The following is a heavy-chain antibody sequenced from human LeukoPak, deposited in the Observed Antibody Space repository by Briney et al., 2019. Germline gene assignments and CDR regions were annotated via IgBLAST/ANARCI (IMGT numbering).Heavy chain of an antibody. Sequence: SETLSLTCTVSGGSISSSSYCWGWIRQPPGKGLEWIGGIYYSGSTYYNPSLKSRVTISVDTSKNQFSLKLSSVTAADTAVYYCARHVIAVAGYPNWFDPWGQGTLVTVSS. CDR1: GGSISSSSYC. J-gene: IGHJ5*02. CDR2: IYYSGST. CDR3: ARHVIAVAGYPNWFDP. D-gene: IGHD6-19*01. V-gene: IGHV4-39*01.